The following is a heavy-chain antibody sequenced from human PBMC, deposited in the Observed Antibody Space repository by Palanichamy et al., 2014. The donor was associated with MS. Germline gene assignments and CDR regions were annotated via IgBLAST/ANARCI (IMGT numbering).Heavy chain of an antibody. D-gene: IGHD1/OR15-1a*01. J-gene: IGHJ4*02. CDR2: IRQDGSEK. Sequence: EVRLMESGGGLVQPGGSLRLSCADSGFIFSAYWMSWVRQAPGNGLEWVATIRQDGSEKYYVDSVKGRFTISRDNAKNSLYLQMSSLRAEDTAVYYCARIPRNSGDYWGQGTLVTVSS. CDR3: ARIPRNSGDY. CDR1: GFIFSAYW. V-gene: IGHV3-7*04.